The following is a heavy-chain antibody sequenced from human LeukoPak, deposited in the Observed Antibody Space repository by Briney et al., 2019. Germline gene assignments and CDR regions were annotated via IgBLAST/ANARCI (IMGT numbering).Heavy chain of an antibody. J-gene: IGHJ4*02. CDR2: INPNSGGT. D-gene: IGHD4-17*01. CDR3: ARIGEDDYGDYQSKYFDY. V-gene: IGHV1-2*02. Sequence: ASVKVSCKASVYTFTGYYMHWVRQAPGQGLEWMGWINPNSGGTNYAQKFQGRVTMTRDTSISTAYMELSRLRSDDTAVYYCARIGEDDYGDYQSKYFDYWGQGTLVTVSS. CDR1: VYTFTGYY.